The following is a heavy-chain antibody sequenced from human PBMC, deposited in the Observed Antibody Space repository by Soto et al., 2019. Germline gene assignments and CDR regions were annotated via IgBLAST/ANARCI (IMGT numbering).Heavy chain of an antibody. J-gene: IGHJ6*03. Sequence: KQSQTLSLTCAISGDSVSSNSAAWNWIRQSPSRGLEWLGRTYYRSKWYNDYAVSVKSRITINPDTSKNQFSLQPNSVTPEDTAVYYCARGAAAAAGTWGISVQGERYYYYYYMDVWGKGTTVTVSS. D-gene: IGHD6-13*01. CDR2: TYYRSKWYN. V-gene: IGHV6-1*01. CDR1: GDSVSSNSAA. CDR3: ARGAAAAAGTWGISVQGERYYYYYYMDV.